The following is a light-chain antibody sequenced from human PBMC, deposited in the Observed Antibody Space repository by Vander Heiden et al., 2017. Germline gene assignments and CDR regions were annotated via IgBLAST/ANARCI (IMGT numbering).Light chain of an antibody. CDR3: QQYKSFPVT. Sequence: DIQMTQSPSSLSASVGDRVTITCQASQDIGIYLNWYQQTAGKGPKLLINGASNLETGVPSRSSGSGSGTDFTFTIGSLQPEDIATYYCQQYKSFPVTFGGGTRVDFK. J-gene: IGKJ4*01. V-gene: IGKV1-33*01. CDR1: QDIGIY. CDR2: GAS.